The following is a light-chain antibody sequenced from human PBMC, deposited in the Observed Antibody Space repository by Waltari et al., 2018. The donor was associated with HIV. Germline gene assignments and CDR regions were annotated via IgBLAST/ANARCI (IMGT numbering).Light chain of an antibody. CDR1: QSISNY. V-gene: IGKV1-39*01. CDR3: QQTYSIPNS. CDR2: VAS. Sequence: DIQMTQSPSSLSASVGDRVTITCRASQSISNYVHWYQQKPGKAPQLLIYVASTLQSGVPSRFSGGGSGTDFSLTISSLQPEDFAIYYCQQTYSIPNSFGQGTKVEIK. J-gene: IGKJ2*03.